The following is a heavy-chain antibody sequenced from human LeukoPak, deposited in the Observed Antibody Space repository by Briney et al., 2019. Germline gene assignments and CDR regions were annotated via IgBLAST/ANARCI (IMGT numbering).Heavy chain of an antibody. J-gene: IGHJ5*02. CDR2: INPDSGGT. CDR3: ARGTEVWRGSGQNWFDP. V-gene: IGHV1-2*02. D-gene: IGHD6-25*01. Sequence: GASVKVSCKASGYTFTGYYMHWVRQAPGQGLEWMGWINPDSGGTNYAQKFQGRVTMTRDTSISTAYMELSRLRSDDTAVYYCARGTEVWRGSGQNWFDPWGQGTLVTVSS. CDR1: GYTFTGYY.